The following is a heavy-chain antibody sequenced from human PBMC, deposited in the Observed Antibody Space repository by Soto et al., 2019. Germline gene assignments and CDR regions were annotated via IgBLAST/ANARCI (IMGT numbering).Heavy chain of an antibody. CDR1: GFTFSSYA. CDR3: AKQYGPWGEYFQH. J-gene: IGHJ1*01. V-gene: IGHV3-23*01. CDR2: ISGSGGST. Sequence: EVQLLESGGGLVQPGGSLRLSFAASGFTFSSYAMSWVRQAPGKGLEWVSAISGSGGSTYYADSVKGRFTISRDNSKNTLYLQRNSLRAEDTAVYYCAKQYGPWGEYFQHWGQGTLVTVSS. D-gene: IGHD4-17*01.